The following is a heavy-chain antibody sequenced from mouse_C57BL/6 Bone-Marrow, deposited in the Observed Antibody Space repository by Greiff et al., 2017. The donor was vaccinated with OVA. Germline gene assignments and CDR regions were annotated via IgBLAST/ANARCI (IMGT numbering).Heavy chain of an antibody. D-gene: IGHD1-1*01. V-gene: IGHV6-3*01. CDR3: TGRVITTNWYFDV. J-gene: IGHJ1*03. Sequence: DVKLQESGGGLVQPGGSMKLSCVASGFTFSNYWMNWVRQSPEKGLEWVAQIRLKSDNYATHYAESVKGRFTISRDDSKSSVYLQMNNLRAEDTGIYYCTGRVITTNWYFDVWGTGTTVTVSS. CDR2: IRLKSDNYAT. CDR1: GFTFSNYW.